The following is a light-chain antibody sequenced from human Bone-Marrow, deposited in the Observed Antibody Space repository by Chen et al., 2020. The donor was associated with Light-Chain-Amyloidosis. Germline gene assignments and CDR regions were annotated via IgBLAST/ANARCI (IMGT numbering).Light chain of an antibody. CDR3: QQYYTYPLT. CDR1: QGITNY. Sequence: AIRLIQSPSSLSASTGDIVTITCRASQGITNYLAWYQQRPGEAPHILISAASTLHSGVPSRFNGTGSGTDFTLTITSLQSEDFATYFCQQYYTYPLTFGGGTKVDI. V-gene: IGKV1-8*01. J-gene: IGKJ4*01. CDR2: AAS.